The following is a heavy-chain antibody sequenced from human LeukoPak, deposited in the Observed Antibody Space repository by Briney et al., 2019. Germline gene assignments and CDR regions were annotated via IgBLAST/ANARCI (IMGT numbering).Heavy chain of an antibody. J-gene: IGHJ5*02. CDR2: IYTSGST. D-gene: IGHD3-3*01. CDR1: GGSISSYY. V-gene: IGHV4-4*07. CDR3: AGDPDFWSGRDPNWFDP. Sequence: PSQTLSLTCTVSGGSISSYYWSWIRQPAGKGLEWIGRIYTSGSTNYNPSLKSRVTMSVDTSKNQFSLKLSSVTAADTAVYYRAGDPDFWSGRDPNWFDPWGQGTLVTVSS.